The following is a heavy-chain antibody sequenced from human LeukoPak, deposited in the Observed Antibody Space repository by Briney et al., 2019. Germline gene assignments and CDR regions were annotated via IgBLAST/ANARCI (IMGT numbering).Heavy chain of an antibody. CDR1: GYTFTGYY. V-gene: IGHV1-2*02. CDR3: ATSLSTGYTLDY. D-gene: IGHD3-9*01. Sequence: ASVKVSCKASGYTFTGYYMHWVRQAPGQGLEWMGWINPNSGGTNYAQKFQGRVTMTRDTSISTAYMELSRLRSDDTAVYYCATSLSTGYTLDYWGQGTLVTVSS. J-gene: IGHJ4*02. CDR2: INPNSGGT.